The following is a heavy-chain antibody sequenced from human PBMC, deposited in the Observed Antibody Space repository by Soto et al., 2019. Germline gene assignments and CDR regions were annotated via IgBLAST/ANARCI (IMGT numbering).Heavy chain of an antibody. CDR1: GGSVSSGSYY. CDR3: ARGGGSSGWLGLFDY. D-gene: IGHD6-19*01. J-gene: IGHJ4*02. V-gene: IGHV4-61*01. CDR2: IYYSGST. Sequence: QVQLQESGPGLVKPSETLSLTCTVSGGSVSSGSYYWSWIRQPPGKGLEWIGYIYYSGSTNYNPSLKSRVTISVDTSKNQFSLKLSSVTAADTAVYYCARGGGSSGWLGLFDYWGQGTLVTVSS.